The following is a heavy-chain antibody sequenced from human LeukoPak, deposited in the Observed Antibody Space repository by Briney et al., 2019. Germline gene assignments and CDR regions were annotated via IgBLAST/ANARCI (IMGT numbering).Heavy chain of an antibody. D-gene: IGHD3-22*01. CDR2: MNPSSSTT. CDR3: ARDNPDSYDSSGYSWFDP. CDR1: GSTFTNYY. Sequence: GASVKLSCKASGSTFTNYYMHWVRQAPGQGLEWMGIMNPSSSTTTYAQKFQGRVTMTRDMSTSTVYMELSSLRSEDTAVYYCARDNPDSYDSSGYSWFDPWGQGTLVTVSS. V-gene: IGHV1-46*01. J-gene: IGHJ5*02.